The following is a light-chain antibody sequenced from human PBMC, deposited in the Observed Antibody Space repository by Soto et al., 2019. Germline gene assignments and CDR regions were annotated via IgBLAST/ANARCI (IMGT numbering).Light chain of an antibody. J-gene: IGKJ4*01. CDR2: TIS. CDR3: QQVNTYPVT. CDR1: QDIKRF. Sequence: DVQLTQSPSFLAASVGDRLTITCRARQDIKRFLAWYQQKPGKAPKLLIYTISTLQSGVPSRFSGSGSGTEFTLTISSLQPDDFATYYCQQVNTYPVTFGGGTKVEI. V-gene: IGKV1-9*01.